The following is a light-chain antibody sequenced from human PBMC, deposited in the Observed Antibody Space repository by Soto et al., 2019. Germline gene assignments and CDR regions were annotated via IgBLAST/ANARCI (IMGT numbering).Light chain of an antibody. Sequence: ETVMTQSPATRSVSAGGGATVACRASQSVNSNLAWYQQKLGQAPRVLIFGASTRATGIPARFSGSGSGTEFSLTINSLQSEDFAVYYCQEYNTWPWTFGQGTKVDIK. CDR3: QEYNTWPWT. CDR1: QSVNSN. CDR2: GAS. J-gene: IGKJ1*01. V-gene: IGKV3-15*01.